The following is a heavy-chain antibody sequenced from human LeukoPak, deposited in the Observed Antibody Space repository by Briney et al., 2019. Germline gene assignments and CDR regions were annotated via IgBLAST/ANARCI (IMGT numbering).Heavy chain of an antibody. CDR1: GFTVSSNY. J-gene: IGHJ4*02. V-gene: IGHV4-39*01. D-gene: IGHD3-3*01. CDR2: IYHSGST. CDR3: ARHQGLAWSGYYVGY. Sequence: GSLRLSCAASGFTVSSNYMSWVRQAPGKGLEWVGSIYHSGSTYYNPSLKSRVTISVDTSKNQFSLKLSSVTAADTAVYYCARHQGLAWSGYYVGYWGQGSLVTVSS.